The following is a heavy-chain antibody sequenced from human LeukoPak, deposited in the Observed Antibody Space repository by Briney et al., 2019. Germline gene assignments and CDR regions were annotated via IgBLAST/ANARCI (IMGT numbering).Heavy chain of an antibody. CDR3: ARVYCSGGSCYLDY. V-gene: IGHV4-61*01. CDR2: IYYSGST. CDR1: GGSISSSSYY. J-gene: IGHJ4*02. Sequence: SETLSLTCTVSGGSISSSSYYWSWIRQPPGKGLEWIGYIYYSGSTNYNPSLKSRVTISVDTSKNQFSLKLSSVTAADTAVYYCARVYCSGGSCYLDYWGQGTLVTVSS. D-gene: IGHD2-15*01.